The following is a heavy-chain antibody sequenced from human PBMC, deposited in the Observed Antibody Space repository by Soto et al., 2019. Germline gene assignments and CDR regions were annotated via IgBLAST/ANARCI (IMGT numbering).Heavy chain of an antibody. D-gene: IGHD1-26*01. Sequence: PGESLKISCNGSGYRFTSYWIVWVRQMPGRGLEWMGIIYPGDSDTRYSPSFQGQVTISADKSISTAYLQWGSLKASDTAIYFCARGGGRYSFFDFWGQGTLVTVYS. CDR1: GYRFTSYW. V-gene: IGHV5-51*01. CDR3: ARGGGRYSFFDF. CDR2: IYPGDSDT. J-gene: IGHJ4*02.